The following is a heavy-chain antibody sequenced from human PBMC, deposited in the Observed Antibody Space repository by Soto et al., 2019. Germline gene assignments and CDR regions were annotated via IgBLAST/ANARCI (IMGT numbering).Heavy chain of an antibody. D-gene: IGHD2-21*01. Sequence: ASVKVSCKASGYTFTDYFSHWVRQASGQGLEWMGWIKPSTGDTKYAQDFQDRVTMTRDTSISTAYMALNRLMSDDTAVYYCSRGSVTSRGAILAASEYWGQGTQVTVSS. CDR2: IKPSTGDT. CDR1: GYTFTDYF. V-gene: IGHV1-2*02. CDR3: SRGSVTSRGAILAASEY. J-gene: IGHJ1*01.